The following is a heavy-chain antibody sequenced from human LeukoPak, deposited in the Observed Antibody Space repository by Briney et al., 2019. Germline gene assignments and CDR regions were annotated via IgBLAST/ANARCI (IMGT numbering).Heavy chain of an antibody. J-gene: IGHJ6*03. CDR1: GFTFSTYN. D-gene: IGHD1-26*01. CDR2: ITTSSSYI. CDR3: ARAFGSYYDYNYDYYYMDV. V-gene: IGHV3-21*01. Sequence: GGSLRLSCAASGFTFSTYNMNWVRQAPGKGLEWVSSITTSSSYIYYADSVKGRFSISRDNAKNTLYLQMNSLRAEDTAVYYCARAFGSYYDYNYDYYYMDVWGKGATVTVSS.